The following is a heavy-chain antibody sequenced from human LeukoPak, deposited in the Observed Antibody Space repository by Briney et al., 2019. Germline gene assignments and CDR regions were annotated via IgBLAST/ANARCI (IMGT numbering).Heavy chain of an antibody. CDR3: ARVEARENYDILTGYYSPGDY. D-gene: IGHD3-9*01. V-gene: IGHV4-39*07. Sequence: SETLSLTCTVSGGSISSSSYYWGWIRQPPGKGLEWIGSIYYSGSTYYNPSLKSRVTISVDTSKNQFSLKLSSVTAADTAVYYCARVEARENYDILTGYYSPGDYWGQGPLVTVSS. CDR2: IYYSGST. CDR1: GGSISSSSYY. J-gene: IGHJ4*02.